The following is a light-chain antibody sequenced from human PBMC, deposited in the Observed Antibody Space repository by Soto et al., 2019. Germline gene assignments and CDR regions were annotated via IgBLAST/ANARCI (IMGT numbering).Light chain of an antibody. V-gene: IGKV1-13*02. CDR3: QQFNSYLT. CDR2: DAS. Sequence: AIQLTQSPSSLSASVGDRVTITCRASQGISSALAWYQQKPGKAPKLLIYDASSLESGVPSRFSGSGSGTDFTLTISSLQPGDFATYYCQQFNSYLTFGGGTKVEIK. J-gene: IGKJ4*01. CDR1: QGISSA.